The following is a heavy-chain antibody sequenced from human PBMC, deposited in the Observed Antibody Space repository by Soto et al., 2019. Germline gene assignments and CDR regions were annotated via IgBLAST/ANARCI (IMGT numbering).Heavy chain of an antibody. V-gene: IGHV4-31*03. J-gene: IGHJ3*01. CDR3: ARAVDIVATED. D-gene: IGHD5-12*01. CDR1: GVSISSGGYY. Sequence: SETLSLTCTVSGVSISSGGYYWSWIRQHPGKGLEWIGYIYYSGSTYYNPSLKSRVTISVDTSKNQFSLKLSSVTAADTAVYYCARAVDIVATEDWGQGTMVTVSS. CDR2: IYYSGST.